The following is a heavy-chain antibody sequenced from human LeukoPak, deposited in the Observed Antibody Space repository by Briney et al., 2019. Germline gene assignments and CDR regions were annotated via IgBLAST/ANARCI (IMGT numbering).Heavy chain of an antibody. CDR1: GYTFSSYW. Sequence: RGESLKISCKGSGYTFSSYWIGWGRQMPGKGLEWMGIIYPGDSDTRYSPSLQGQVTISVDTSIGTAYLQWSSLKASDTAIYYCARQNDFRLDYWGQGTLVTVSS. CDR3: ARQNDFRLDY. J-gene: IGHJ4*02. D-gene: IGHD3-3*01. CDR2: IYPGDSDT. V-gene: IGHV5-51*01.